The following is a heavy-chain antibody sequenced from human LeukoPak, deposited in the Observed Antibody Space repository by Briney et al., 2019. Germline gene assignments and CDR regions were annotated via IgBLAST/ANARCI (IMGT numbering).Heavy chain of an antibody. Sequence: ASAKVSCKASGYTFTGYYMHWVRQAPGQGLEWMGWINPKSGGTDYAQRLQGRVTMTTDTSIATAYMELSRLTSDDTAVYFCARGTIGSYSSVHDWGQGTLVTVSS. CDR2: INPKSGGT. CDR1: GYTFTGYY. V-gene: IGHV1-2*02. J-gene: IGHJ1*01. CDR3: ARGTIGSYSSVHD. D-gene: IGHD1-26*01.